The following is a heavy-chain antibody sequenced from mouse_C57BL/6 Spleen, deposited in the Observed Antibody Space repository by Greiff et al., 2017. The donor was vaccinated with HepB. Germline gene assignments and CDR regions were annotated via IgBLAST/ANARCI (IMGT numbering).Heavy chain of an antibody. CDR3: ASYDGRGFDY. D-gene: IGHD1-1*01. J-gene: IGHJ2*01. CDR2: IDPEDGET. V-gene: IGHV14-2*01. CDR1: GFNIKDYY. Sequence: DVKLQESGAELVKPGASVKLSCTASGFNIKDYYMHWVKQRTEQGLEWIGRIDPEDGETKYAAKFQGKATITTDTSSNTAYLQFSSLTSEDTAVYYCASYDGRGFDYWGQGTTLTVSS.